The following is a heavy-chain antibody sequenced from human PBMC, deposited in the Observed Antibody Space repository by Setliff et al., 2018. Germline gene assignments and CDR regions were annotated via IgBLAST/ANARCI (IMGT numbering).Heavy chain of an antibody. CDR2: INYYGSIFDDGTTYST. D-gene: IGHD5-12*01. CDR1: GGSISNSTFY. CDR3: ARNPDFLQYSFDL. V-gene: IGHV4-39*07. J-gene: IGHJ2*01. Sequence: SETLSLTCTVSGGSISNSTFYWGWTRQPPGKGLEWIGSINYYGSIFDDGTTYSTYYNPSLKSRATISLDTSKSQFSLKLSSMTAADTALYYCARNPDFLQYSFDLWGRGTLVTVSS.